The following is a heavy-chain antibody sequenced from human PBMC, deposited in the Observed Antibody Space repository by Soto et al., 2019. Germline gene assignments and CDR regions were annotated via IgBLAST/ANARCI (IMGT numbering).Heavy chain of an antibody. V-gene: IGHV3-33*01. CDR3: ARVLSSGWYYFDY. D-gene: IGHD6-19*01. J-gene: IGHJ4*02. Sequence: LRLSCAASGFTFSSYGMRWVRQAPGKGLEWVAVIWYDGSNKYYADSVKGRFTISRDNSKNTLYLQMNSLRAEDTAVYYCARVLSSGWYYFDYWGQGTLVTVSS. CDR2: IWYDGSNK. CDR1: GFTFSSYG.